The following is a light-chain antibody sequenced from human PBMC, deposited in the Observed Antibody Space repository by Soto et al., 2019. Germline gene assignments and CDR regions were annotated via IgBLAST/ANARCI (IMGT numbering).Light chain of an antibody. J-gene: IGKJ1*01. CDR1: QRISSN. CDR2: GAS. Sequence: EIVMTQSPATLSVSPGERATLSCRAIQRISSNLVWYQQKPGQAPRLLFYGASTRATGIPARFSGSGSGTEFTLTISSLQSEDFAVYYCQQYDNWPRTFGQGTKVEIK. V-gene: IGKV3-15*01. CDR3: QQYDNWPRT.